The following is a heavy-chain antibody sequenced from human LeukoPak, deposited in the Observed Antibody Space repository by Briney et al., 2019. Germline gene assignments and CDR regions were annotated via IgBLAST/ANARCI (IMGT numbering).Heavy chain of an antibody. CDR2: IRYDGSNK. V-gene: IGHV3-30*02. CDR1: GFTFSSYG. J-gene: IGHJ4*02. D-gene: IGHD3-3*01. CDR3: AKDASRDFWSAIVYYLDY. Sequence: GGSLRLSCAASGFTFSSYGMHWVRQAPGKGLEWVAFIRYDGSNKYYADSVKGRFTISRDNSKNTLYLQMNSLRAEDTAVYYCAKDASRDFWSAIVYYLDYWGQGTLVTVSS.